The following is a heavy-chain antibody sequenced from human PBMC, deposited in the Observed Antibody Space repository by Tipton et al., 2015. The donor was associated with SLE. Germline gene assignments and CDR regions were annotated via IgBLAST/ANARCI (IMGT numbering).Heavy chain of an antibody. CDR3: ARGDYDSRTFDP. J-gene: IGHJ5*02. CDR2: IYYSGST. Sequence: LRLSCTVSGGSISYYYWSWIRQPPGKGLEWIGYIYYSGSTNYNPSLKSRVTISVDTSKNQFSLKLSSVTAADTAVYYCARGDYDSRTFDPWGQGTLVTVSS. D-gene: IGHD3-22*01. V-gene: IGHV4-59*01. CDR1: GGSISYYY.